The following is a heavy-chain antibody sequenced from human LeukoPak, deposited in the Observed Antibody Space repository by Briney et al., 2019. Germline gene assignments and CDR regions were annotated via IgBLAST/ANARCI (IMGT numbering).Heavy chain of an antibody. Sequence: PSETLSLTCAVYGGSFSGYYWSWIRQPPGKGLEWIGEINHSGSTNYNPSLESRVTISVDTSKNQFSLKLSSVTAADTAVYYCARDLYDILTGSSPYFDYWGQGTLVTVSS. CDR3: ARDLYDILTGSSPYFDY. D-gene: IGHD3-9*01. V-gene: IGHV4-34*01. CDR1: GGSFSGYY. CDR2: INHSGST. J-gene: IGHJ4*02.